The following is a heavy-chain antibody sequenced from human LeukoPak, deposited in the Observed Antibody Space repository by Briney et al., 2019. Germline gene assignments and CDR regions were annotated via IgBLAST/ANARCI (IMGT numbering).Heavy chain of an antibody. CDR2: ISANNGKT. V-gene: IGHV1-18*01. J-gene: IGHJ4*02. CDR1: GYSFGTYG. CDR3: AKVAGDRMDY. D-gene: IGHD6-13*01. Sequence: ASVKVSCRASGYSFGTYGFCWVRQAPGQGLEWMGWISANNGKTTYAQKFQGRVTLTADTSTSMAYMELTSLRPADTAVYFCAKVAGDRMDYWGRGTLVTVSS.